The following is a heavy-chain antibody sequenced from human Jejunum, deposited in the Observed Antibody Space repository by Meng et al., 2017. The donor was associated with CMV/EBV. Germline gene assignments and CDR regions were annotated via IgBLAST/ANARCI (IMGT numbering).Heavy chain of an antibody. J-gene: IGHJ4*02. CDR3: AKDISWSGIVPRDIDY. Sequence: FTFSRYGIHWVRQAPGKGLEWVAYIRYDGSNTYYADSVKGRFTISRDNSKNTLFLQMDSLRAEDTAIYYCAKDISWSGIVPRDIDYWGQGTLVTVSS. CDR1: FTFSRYG. V-gene: IGHV3-30*02. D-gene: IGHD1-1*01. CDR2: IRYDGSNT.